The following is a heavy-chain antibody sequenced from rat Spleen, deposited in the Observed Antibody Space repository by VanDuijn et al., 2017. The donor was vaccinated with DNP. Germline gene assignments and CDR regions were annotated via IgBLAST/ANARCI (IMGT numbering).Heavy chain of an antibody. V-gene: IGHV5-7*01. Sequence: EVQLVESGGGLVQPGRSLKLSCEVSRITFSDHNMAWVRQAPKKSLEWVATISSDGRDTYYRDSVKGRFTISRDLARSRLYLQMDSLRSEDTSTYYCAKDSGYDGIYYYFDYWGQGVMVTVSS. CDR2: ISSDGRDT. CDR1: RITFSDHN. CDR3: AKDSGYDGIYYYFDY. J-gene: IGHJ2*01. D-gene: IGHD1-12*02.